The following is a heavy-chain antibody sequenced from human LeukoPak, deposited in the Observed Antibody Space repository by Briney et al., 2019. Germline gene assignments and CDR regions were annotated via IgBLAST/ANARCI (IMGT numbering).Heavy chain of an antibody. CDR3: ARDSGYSGYVVFDY. J-gene: IGHJ4*02. CDR1: GGSISSGGYY. D-gene: IGHD5-12*01. V-gene: IGHV4-31*03. CDR2: IYYSGST. Sequence: SETLSLTCTVSGGSISSGGYYWSWIRQHPGKGLEWIGYIYYSGSTYYNPSLKSRVTISVDTSKNQFSLKLSSATAADTAVYYCARDSGYSGYVVFDYWGQGTLVTVSS.